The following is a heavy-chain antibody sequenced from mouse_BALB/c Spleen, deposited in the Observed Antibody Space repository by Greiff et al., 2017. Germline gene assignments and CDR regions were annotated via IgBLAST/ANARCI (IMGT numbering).Heavy chain of an antibody. J-gene: IGHJ2*01. CDR1: GYTFTSYW. CDR2: IYPGSDST. CDR3: TRSLGRGNFDY. Sequence: QVQLKESGAELMKPGASVKISCKATGYTFTSYWMHWVKQRPGQGLEWIGDIYPGSDSTNYNEKFKSKATLTVDTSSSTAYMQLSSLTSEDSAVYYCTRSLGRGNFDYWGQGTTLTVSS. V-gene: IGHV1-55*01. D-gene: IGHD4-1*01.